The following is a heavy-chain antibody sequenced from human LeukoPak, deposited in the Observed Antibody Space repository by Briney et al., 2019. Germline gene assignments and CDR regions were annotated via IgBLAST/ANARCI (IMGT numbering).Heavy chain of an antibody. J-gene: IGHJ6*03. CDR2: IYYSGST. CDR3: ARAGITMVRGISPRRFYYYYMDV. Sequence: SETLSLTCTVSGGSISSSSYYWGWIRQPPGKGLEWIVSIYYSGSTNYNPSLKSRVTISVDTSKNQFSLKLSSVTAADTAVYYCARAGITMVRGISPRRFYYYYMDVWGKGTTVTISS. D-gene: IGHD3-10*01. V-gene: IGHV4-39*07. CDR1: GGSISSSSYY.